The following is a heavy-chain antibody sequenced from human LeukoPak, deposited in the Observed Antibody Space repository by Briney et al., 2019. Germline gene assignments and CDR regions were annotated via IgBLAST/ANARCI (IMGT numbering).Heavy chain of an antibody. CDR3: ARETYYYDSSGYYFRYFDS. CDR2: IYTGGST. V-gene: IGHV3-23*03. J-gene: IGHJ4*02. D-gene: IGHD3-22*01. CDR1: VSTFSSYA. Sequence: GGSLRLSCAASVSTFSSYAMSWVRQAPGKGLEWVSVIYTGGSTYYADSVKGRFSISRDNSKNTLYLQMNSLSAEDTAVYYCARETYYYDSSGYYFRYFDSWGQGTLVTVSS.